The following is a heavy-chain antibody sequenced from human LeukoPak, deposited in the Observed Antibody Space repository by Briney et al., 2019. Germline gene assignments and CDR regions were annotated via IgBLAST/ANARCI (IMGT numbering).Heavy chain of an antibody. V-gene: IGHV3-23*01. D-gene: IGHD1-1*01. Sequence: GGSLRLSCAASGFTFNKYAMTWVRQAPGKGLVWVTLINASGDNTDYADSVKGRFTISRDNSKNTLSLQMNSLRVEDTAVYYCAKVVGTGTSPTDYWGQGTMVTVSS. CDR1: GFTFNKYA. J-gene: IGHJ4*02. CDR2: INASGDNT. CDR3: AKVVGTGTSPTDY.